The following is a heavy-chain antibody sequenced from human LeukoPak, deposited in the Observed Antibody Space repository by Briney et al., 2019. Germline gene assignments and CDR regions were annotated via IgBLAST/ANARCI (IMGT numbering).Heavy chain of an antibody. D-gene: IGHD1-7*01. J-gene: IGHJ3*02. Sequence: GGSLRLSCAASGFTVSSNYMSWVRQAPGKGLEWVSSISSGSSHIFYADSVKGRFTISRENARDSLYLQMNSLRAEDTAVYYCARGGTGATRDDTFDIWGQGTMVTVSS. CDR1: GFTVSSNY. V-gene: IGHV3-21*01. CDR2: ISSGSSHI. CDR3: ARGGTGATRDDTFDI.